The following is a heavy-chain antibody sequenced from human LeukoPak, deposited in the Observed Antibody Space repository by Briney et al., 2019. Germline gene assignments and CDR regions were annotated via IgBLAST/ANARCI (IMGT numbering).Heavy chain of an antibody. CDR1: GGTFSSYA. CDR3: ASYYYGSGSYDDGMDV. Sequence: SVKVSCKASGGTFSSYAISWVRQAPGQGLEWMGRIIPILGIANYAQKFQGRVTITADKSTSTAYMELSSLRSEDTAVYYCASYYYGSGSYDDGMDVWGQGTTVTVSS. CDR2: IIPILGIA. D-gene: IGHD3-10*01. J-gene: IGHJ6*02. V-gene: IGHV1-69*04.